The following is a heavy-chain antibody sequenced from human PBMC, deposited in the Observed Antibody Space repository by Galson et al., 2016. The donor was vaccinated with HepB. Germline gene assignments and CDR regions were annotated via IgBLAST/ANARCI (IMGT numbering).Heavy chain of an antibody. D-gene: IGHD3-22*01. CDR1: GGSISSTDFY. CDR3: ARRSITTMHV. J-gene: IGHJ6*02. Sequence: SETLSLTCTVSGGSISSTDFYWGWIRQPPGKGLEWIGTISYSGSTYYNPSLKSRVTISADTSKNQLPLKMSSVTAADTAVYYCARRSITTMHVWGQGTTVTVSS. V-gene: IGHV4-39*01. CDR2: ISYSGST.